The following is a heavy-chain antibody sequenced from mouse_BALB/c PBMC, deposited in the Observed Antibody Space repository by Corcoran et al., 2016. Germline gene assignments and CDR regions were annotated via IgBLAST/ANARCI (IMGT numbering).Heavy chain of an antibody. D-gene: IGHD2-1*01. J-gene: IGHJ4*01. CDR1: GFSRSNSGMG. CDR3: APIYSCNYYARDY. CDR2: IWWDDVK. Sequence: QVTLKESGPGILQPSKTLSQTCSFSGFSRSNSGMGVGWIRQPSGKGLEWLAHIWWDDVKRYNPALKRRLTISKDTSSSQVFLTIASVDTADTATYYCAPIYSCNYYARDYWGQGTSFTVSS. V-gene: IGHV8-8*01.